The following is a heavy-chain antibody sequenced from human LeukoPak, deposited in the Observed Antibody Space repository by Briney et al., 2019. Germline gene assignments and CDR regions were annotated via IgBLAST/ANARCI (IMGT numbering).Heavy chain of an antibody. CDR2: ISGSGGST. Sequence: GGSLRLSCAASRFTFSSYAMGWVRQAPGKGLEWVSAISGSGGSTYYADSVKGRFTISRDNSKNTLYLQMNSLRAEDTAVYYCAKDGSSSVYYFDYWGQGTLVTVSS. CDR3: AKDGSSSVYYFDY. CDR1: RFTFSSYA. V-gene: IGHV3-23*01. J-gene: IGHJ4*02.